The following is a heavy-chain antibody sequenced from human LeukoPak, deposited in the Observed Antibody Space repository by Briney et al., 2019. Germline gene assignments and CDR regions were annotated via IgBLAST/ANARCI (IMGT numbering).Heavy chain of an antibody. D-gene: IGHD3-10*01. CDR3: AKGDGSGSYCGY. V-gene: IGHV3-7*01. CDR1: GFTFSNYL. Sequence: GGSLRLSCVASGFTFSNYLMTWVRQAPGKGLEWVANIKHDSSEDYYMDSVKGRFSISRDNAENSLYLQMSNLRAEDTAVYYCAKGDGSGSYCGYWGQGTLVTVSS. J-gene: IGHJ4*02. CDR2: IKHDSSED.